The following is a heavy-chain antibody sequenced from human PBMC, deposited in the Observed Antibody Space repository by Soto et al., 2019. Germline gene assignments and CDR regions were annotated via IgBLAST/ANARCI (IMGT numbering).Heavy chain of an antibody. CDR2: ISAYNGNT. CDR3: ARFVYGSGSLENWFDP. D-gene: IGHD3-10*01. CDR1: GYTFTSYG. Sequence: ASVKVSWKASGYTFTSYGISWVRQAPGQGLEWMGWISAYNGNTNYAQKLQGRVTMTTDTSTSTAYMELRSLRSDDTAVYYCARFVYGSGSLENWFDPWGQGTLVTGSS. J-gene: IGHJ5*02. V-gene: IGHV1-18*01.